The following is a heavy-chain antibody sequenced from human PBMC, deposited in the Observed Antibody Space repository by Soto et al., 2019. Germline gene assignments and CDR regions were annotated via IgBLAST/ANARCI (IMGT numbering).Heavy chain of an antibody. J-gene: IGHJ4*02. V-gene: IGHV4-31*03. Sequence: QVQLQESGPGLVKPSQTLSLTCLVSGASVSGDGSYCSWIRQHPGKGLEFIGYIHNSGSTYSNPSLENRVATSIDTSKNQFSLRLSSVTAADSAVYFCARDLGSEQWFFDNWGQGILVTVSS. D-gene: IGHD6-19*01. CDR2: IHNSGST. CDR3: ARDLGSEQWFFDN. CDR1: GASVSGDGSY.